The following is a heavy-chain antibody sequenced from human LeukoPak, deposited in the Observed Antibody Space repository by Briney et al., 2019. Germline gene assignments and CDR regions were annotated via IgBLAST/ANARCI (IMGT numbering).Heavy chain of an antibody. J-gene: IGHJ4*02. V-gene: IGHV3-11*01. CDR3: ARLEYSSGWFFDY. D-gene: IGHD6-19*01. CDR1: GFTFSDYY. CDR2: ISSSGSTI. Sequence: PGGSLRLSCAASGFTFSDYYMSWIRQAPGKGLEWVSYISSSGSTIYYADSVKGRFTISRDNAKNSLYLQMNSPRAEDTAVYYCARLEYSSGWFFDYWGQGTLVTVSS.